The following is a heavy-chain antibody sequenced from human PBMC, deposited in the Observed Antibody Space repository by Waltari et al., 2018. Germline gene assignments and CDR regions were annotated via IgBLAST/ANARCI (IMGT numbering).Heavy chain of an antibody. D-gene: IGHD1-26*01. CDR3: ARVADDGIPYFFLDV. CDR1: GYLFNGHD. Sequence: QVQLVQSGAEVKKPGSSVRVSCKASGYLFNGHDINWVRQAAGLGLEWMGWMNPKSGKTAYAQKFQGRVTISRDTSVSTAYMELTRLTSDDTAVYYCARVADDGIPYFFLDVWGKGTTVTVSA. CDR2: MNPKSGKT. V-gene: IGHV1-8*03. J-gene: IGHJ6*04.